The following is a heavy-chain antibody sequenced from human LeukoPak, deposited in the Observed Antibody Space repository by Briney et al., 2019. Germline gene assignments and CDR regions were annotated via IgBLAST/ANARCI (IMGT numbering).Heavy chain of an antibody. Sequence: GASVKVSCKACGYTFPSYVFSWLGQAPGQGLDGMGWISAYNGNTNYAQKLQGRVTMSTATSTSTAYMELRRLRYDDTAVYHCARGITIFGVVTYYYYGMDVWGEGTTVTVSS. CDR1: GYTFPSYV. V-gene: IGHV1-18*01. CDR2: ISAYNGNT. CDR3: ARGITIFGVVTYYYYGMDV. D-gene: IGHD3-3*01. J-gene: IGHJ6*04.